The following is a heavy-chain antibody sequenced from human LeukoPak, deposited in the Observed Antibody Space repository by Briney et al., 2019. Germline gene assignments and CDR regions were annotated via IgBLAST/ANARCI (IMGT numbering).Heavy chain of an antibody. CDR1: GGSFSGYY. CDR2: IKEDGSVK. D-gene: IGHD6-19*01. CDR3: ARDSTWLLDY. J-gene: IGHJ4*02. V-gene: IGHV3-7*03. Sequence: ETLSLTCAVYGGSFSGYYWSWIRQPPGKGLEWVANIKEDGSVKYYVDSVKGRFTISRDNIKNVLYLQMNSLRADDTAVYFCARDSTWLLDYWGQGTLITVSS.